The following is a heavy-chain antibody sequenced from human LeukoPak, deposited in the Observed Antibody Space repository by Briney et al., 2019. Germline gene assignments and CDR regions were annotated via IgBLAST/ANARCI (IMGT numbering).Heavy chain of an antibody. J-gene: IGHJ4*02. CDR3: TRMAWRSRPFDY. CDR2: IKQDGSEK. Sequence: GGSLRLSCAASGFTFNDYWISWVRQAPGKGLEWVANIKQDGSEKFYVDSVKGRFTISRDNAKNSVSLQMNSLRAEDTAVYYCTRMAWRSRPFDYWGQGILVTVFS. CDR1: GFTFNDYW. D-gene: IGHD2-2*01. V-gene: IGHV3-7*01.